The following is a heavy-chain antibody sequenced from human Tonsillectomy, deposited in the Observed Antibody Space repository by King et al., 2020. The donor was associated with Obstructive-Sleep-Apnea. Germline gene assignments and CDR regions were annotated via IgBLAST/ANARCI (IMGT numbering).Heavy chain of an antibody. CDR2: IYYSGST. V-gene: IGHV4-59*08. Sequence: QLQESGPGLVKPSETLSLTCTVSGGSISNYYWSWIRQPPGKGLEWIGYIYYSGSTYYNPSLKSRVSISVDTSKNQFSLKLSSVTAADTAVYYCARPADVDTAMGPFDYWGQGTLVTVSS. D-gene: IGHD5-18*01. CDR3: ARPADVDTAMGPFDY. J-gene: IGHJ4*02. CDR1: GGSISNYY.